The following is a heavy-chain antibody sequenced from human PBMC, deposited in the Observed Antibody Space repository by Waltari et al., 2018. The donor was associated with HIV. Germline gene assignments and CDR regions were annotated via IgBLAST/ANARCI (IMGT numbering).Heavy chain of an antibody. D-gene: IGHD3-10*01. CDR3: ARGRGRAFDI. J-gene: IGHJ3*02. Sequence: QVQLVESGGGVVQPGRSLGLSCAASGFSFSIYAMHWVRQAPGKGLEWVAVIWSESTNKYYVDSVKGRFTVSRDNSENKVYLQMNSLRADDTAVYYCARGRGRAFDIWGQGTMVIVSS. CDR2: IWSESTNK. CDR1: GFSFSIYA. V-gene: IGHV3-33*04.